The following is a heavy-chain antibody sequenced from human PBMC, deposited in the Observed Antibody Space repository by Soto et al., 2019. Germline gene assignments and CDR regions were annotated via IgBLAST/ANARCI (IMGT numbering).Heavy chain of an antibody. V-gene: IGHV4-31*03. CDR2: IYYSGST. Sequence: PSETLSLTCTVSGGSISSGGYYWSWIRQHPGKGLEWIGYIYYSGSTYYNPSLKSRVTISVDTSKNQFSLKLSSVTAADTAVYYCAIATYDSPRHQYYFDSWGQGTLVTVSS. CDR1: GGSISSGGYY. J-gene: IGHJ4*02. D-gene: IGHD3-22*01. CDR3: AIATYDSPRHQYYFDS.